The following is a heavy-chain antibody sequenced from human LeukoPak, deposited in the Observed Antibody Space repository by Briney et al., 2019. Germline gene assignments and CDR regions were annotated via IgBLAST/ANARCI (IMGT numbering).Heavy chain of an antibody. Sequence: SETLSLTCTVSGGSINSDDYYWTWIGQPPGRGLGWFGKIYYSGSTNYNPSLKSRVTISVDTSKNQFSLKLSSVTAADTAVYYCARVCRTVVTDADAFDIWGQGTMVTVSS. CDR3: ARVCRTVVTDADAFDI. V-gene: IGHV4-61*08. J-gene: IGHJ3*02. CDR1: GGSINSDDYY. CDR2: IYYSGST. D-gene: IGHD4-23*01.